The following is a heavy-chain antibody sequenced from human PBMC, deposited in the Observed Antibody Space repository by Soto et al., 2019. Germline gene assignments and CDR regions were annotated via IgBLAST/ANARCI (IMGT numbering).Heavy chain of an antibody. CDR2: IGTAGDT. D-gene: IGHD2-15*01. CDR1: GFTFSSYD. J-gene: IGHJ2*01. V-gene: IGHV3-13*01. CDR3: ARVPNHPGGNLAYWYFDL. Sequence: EVQLVESGGGLVQPGGSLRLSCAASGFTFSSYDMHWVRQATGKGLEWVSAIGTAGDTYYPGSVKGRFTISRENAKNSLYLEMNSLRAEDTAVYYCARVPNHPGGNLAYWYFDLWGRGTLVTVSS.